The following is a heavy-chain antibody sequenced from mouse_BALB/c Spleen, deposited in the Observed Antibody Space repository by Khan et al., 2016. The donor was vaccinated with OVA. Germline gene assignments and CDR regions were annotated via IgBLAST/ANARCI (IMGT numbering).Heavy chain of an antibody. CDR1: GFSFSSYS. V-gene: IGHV5-6-4*01. CDR3: TGQRGYYGSSPYFDY. CDR2: ISSGGSYT. D-gene: IGHD1-1*01. Sequence: EVELVESGGGLVRPGGSLKLSCAASGFSFSSYSMSWVRQTPEKRLEWVATISSGGSYTYYPDSVKGRFTISRDNAKNTQHLQVNSLRSEDTAMYYGTGQRGYYGSSPYFDYWGQGTTLTVSS. J-gene: IGHJ2*01.